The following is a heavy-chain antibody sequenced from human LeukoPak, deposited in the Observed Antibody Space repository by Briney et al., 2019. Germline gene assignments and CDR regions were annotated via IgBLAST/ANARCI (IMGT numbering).Heavy chain of an antibody. CDR2: ITYDGSNK. J-gene: IGHJ4*02. CDR3: ARSSFRIAAAAPGDY. Sequence: GGSLRLSCAASGFTFSSYAMHWVRQAPGKGLEWVAVITYDGSNKYYADSVKGRFIISRDNSKNTLYLQMNSLRAEDTAVYYCARSSFRIAAAAPGDYWGQGTLVTVSS. V-gene: IGHV3-30-3*01. D-gene: IGHD6-13*01. CDR1: GFTFSSYA.